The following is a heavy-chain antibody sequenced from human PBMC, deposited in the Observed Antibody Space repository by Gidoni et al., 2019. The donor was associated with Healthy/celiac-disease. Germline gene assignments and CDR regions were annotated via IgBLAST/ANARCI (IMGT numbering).Heavy chain of an antibody. J-gene: IGHJ4*02. CDR2: ISGGGGST. D-gene: IGHD2-15*01. V-gene: IGHV3-23*01. CDR3: AKDSFGVVAATKEIDY. Sequence: EVQLLESGGGLVQPGGSLRLSCVASGSTFSSYAMSWVRQAPGQGLEGVSAISGGGGSTYYADSVKGQFTISRDNSKNTLYLQMNSLRAEDTAVYYCAKDSFGVVAATKEIDYWGQGTLVTVSS. CDR1: GSTFSSYA.